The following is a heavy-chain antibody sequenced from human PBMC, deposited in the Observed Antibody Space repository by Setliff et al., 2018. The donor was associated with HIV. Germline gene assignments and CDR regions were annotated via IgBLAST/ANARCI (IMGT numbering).Heavy chain of an antibody. CDR1: GYTFTTYS. Sequence: WASVKVSCKASGYTFTTYSIYWVRQAPGQGLEWMGIISPSGGGTRDAQKFQGRISMTRDTSTSTVYMELSSLRSEDTAVYYCARGGLLFGMMNYFDSWGQGTLVTAPQ. CDR2: ISPSGGGT. V-gene: IGHV1-46*01. J-gene: IGHJ4*02. D-gene: IGHD2-21*02. CDR3: ARGGLLFGMMNYFDS.